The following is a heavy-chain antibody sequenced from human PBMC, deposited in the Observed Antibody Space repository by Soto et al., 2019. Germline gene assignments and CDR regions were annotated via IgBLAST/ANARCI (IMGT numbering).Heavy chain of an antibody. D-gene: IGHD2-21*02. V-gene: IGHV4-39*01. J-gene: IGHJ5*02. CDR1: GGSIGSSSYF. Sequence: SETLSLTCTVSGGSIGSSSYFWGWIRQPPGKGLEWIGSIYYSGSTYYNPSLKSRVTVSVDTSKNQFSLKLSSVTAADTAVYYCARHPSDFWFDPWGQGTLVTVSS. CDR2: IYYSGST. CDR3: ARHPSDFWFDP.